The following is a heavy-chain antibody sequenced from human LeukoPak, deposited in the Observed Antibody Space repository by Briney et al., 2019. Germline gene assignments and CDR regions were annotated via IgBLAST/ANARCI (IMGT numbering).Heavy chain of an antibody. V-gene: IGHV1-18*01. J-gene: IGHJ6*02. CDR1: GYTFTSYG. D-gene: IGHD3-22*01. CDR2: ISAYNGNT. CDR3: ARRTGSGYSYGMDV. Sequence: ASVTVSCKASGYTFTSYGISWVRQAPGQGLEWMGWISAYNGNTNYAQKLQGRVTMTTDTSTSTAYMELRSLRSDDTAVYYCARRTGSGYSYGMDVWGQGTTVTVSS.